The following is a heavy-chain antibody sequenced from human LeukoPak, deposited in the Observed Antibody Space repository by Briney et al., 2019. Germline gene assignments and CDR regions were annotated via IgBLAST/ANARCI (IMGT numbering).Heavy chain of an antibody. CDR1: GYTFTSHF. CDR2: VSAYNGNA. Sequence: GSVKVSCPAAGYTFTSHFISWVRQAPGQGLEWRGWVSAYNGNANYAQTFLGRVTMTTDTTTSTAYMELRSLRSDDTAVFYCARANYFSGMDVWGQGTPVTVSS. V-gene: IGHV1-18*04. J-gene: IGHJ6*02. CDR3: ARANYFSGMDV.